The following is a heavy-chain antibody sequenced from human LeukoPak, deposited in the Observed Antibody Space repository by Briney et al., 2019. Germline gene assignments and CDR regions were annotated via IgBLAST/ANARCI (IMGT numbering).Heavy chain of an antibody. CDR2: ISSSSSYI. J-gene: IGHJ5*02. CDR3: ARDALGSGSYYEDNNWFDP. CDR1: GFTFSSYS. D-gene: IGHD3-10*01. V-gene: IGHV3-21*01. Sequence: PGGSLRLSCAASGFTFSSYSMNWVRQAPGKGLEWVSSISSSSSYIYYADSVQGRFTISRDNAKNSLYLQMNSLRAEATAVYYCARDALGSGSYYEDNNWFDPWGQGPLVTVSS.